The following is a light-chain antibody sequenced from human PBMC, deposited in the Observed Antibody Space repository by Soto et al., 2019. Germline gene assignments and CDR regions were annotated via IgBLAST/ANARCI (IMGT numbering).Light chain of an antibody. CDR2: GAS. J-gene: IGKJ1*01. CDR3: QQYNSWPPT. V-gene: IGKV3-15*01. CDR1: QSVSSN. Sequence: EIVMTQSPATLSVSPGERATLSCRASQSVSSNLAWYQQKPGQAPRLLIYGASTRATGIPARFSGSGSGTEFTLTISSLQSEDFAVYCCQQYNSWPPTFGQGTKV.